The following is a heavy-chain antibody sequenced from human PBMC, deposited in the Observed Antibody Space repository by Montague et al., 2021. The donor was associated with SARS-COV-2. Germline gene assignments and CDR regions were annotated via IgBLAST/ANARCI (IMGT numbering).Heavy chain of an antibody. CDR2: INHSGST. J-gene: IGHJ6*03. CDR3: ARARQDVVVPALGIGAYYYYCYMDV. CDR1: GGSSSGYY. D-gene: IGHD2-2*01. V-gene: IGHV4-34*01. Sequence: SETLSLTCAVYGGSSSGYYWSWIRQPPGKGLEWIGEINHSGSTNYNPSLKSRVTISVDTSKNQFSLKLSSVTAADTAVYYCARARQDVVVPALGIGAYYYYCYMDVWGKGTTVTVSS.